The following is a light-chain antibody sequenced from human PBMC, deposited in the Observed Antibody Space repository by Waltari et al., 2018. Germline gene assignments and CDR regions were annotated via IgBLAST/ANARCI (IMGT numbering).Light chain of an antibody. V-gene: IGLV1-44*01. J-gene: IGLJ1*01. CDR3: GAWDDRLNVYV. CDR2: SHG. CDR1: SSNIGSNA. Sequence: QSVLTQPPSASGTPGQRVTISCSGSSSNIGSNALNWYQHLPGTAPTLLIYSHGPRPSGVPDRFSGSKSGTSTSLAISGLQSEDEADYYCGAWDDRLNVYVFGTGTRVTVL.